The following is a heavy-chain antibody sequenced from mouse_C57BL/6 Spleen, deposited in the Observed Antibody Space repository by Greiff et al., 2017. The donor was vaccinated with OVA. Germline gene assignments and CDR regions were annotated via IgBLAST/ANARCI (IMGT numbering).Heavy chain of an antibody. D-gene: IGHD1-1*01. Sequence: VQLQQSGAELVRPGTSVKVSCKASGYAFTNYLIEWVKQRPGQGLEWIGVINPGSGGTNYNEKFKGKATLTADKSSSTAYMQLSSLTSEDSAVYFCARTYYGSSYEYFDVWGTGTTVTVSS. J-gene: IGHJ1*03. V-gene: IGHV1-54*01. CDR2: INPGSGGT. CDR3: ARTYYGSSYEYFDV. CDR1: GYAFTNYL.